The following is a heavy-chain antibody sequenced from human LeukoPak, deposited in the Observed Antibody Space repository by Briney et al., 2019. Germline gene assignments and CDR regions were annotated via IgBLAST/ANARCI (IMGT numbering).Heavy chain of an antibody. Sequence: GGSLRLSCAASGFTFSDYALNWVRQAPGKGLEWISSITGSSYNKYYAESLKGRVTIFRDNAKNSLYLQMDSLRAEDTAVYYCARDPTVATIDWFDPWGQGTLVTVSS. CDR1: GFTFSDYA. D-gene: IGHD5-24*01. CDR2: ITGSSYNK. J-gene: IGHJ5*02. V-gene: IGHV3-21*01. CDR3: ARDPTVATIDWFDP.